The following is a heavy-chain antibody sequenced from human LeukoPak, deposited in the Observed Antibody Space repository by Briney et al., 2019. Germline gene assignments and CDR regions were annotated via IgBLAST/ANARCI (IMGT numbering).Heavy chain of an antibody. D-gene: IGHD6-13*01. Sequence: SETLSLTCTVSGGSISSYYWSWIRQPPGKGLEWIGYIYYSGSTNYNPSLKSRVTISVDTSKNQFSLKLSSVTAADTAVYYCARGGAAAGRSADYWGQGTLVTVSS. CDR3: ARGGAAAGRSADY. V-gene: IGHV4-59*12. CDR2: IYYSGST. CDR1: GGSISSYY. J-gene: IGHJ4*02.